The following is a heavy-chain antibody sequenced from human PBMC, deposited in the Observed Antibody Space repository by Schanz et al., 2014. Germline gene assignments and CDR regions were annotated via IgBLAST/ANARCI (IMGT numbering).Heavy chain of an antibody. D-gene: IGHD2-2*01. CDR2: IFTDGRT. CDR3: ARLGPYGGSGTCSRAFDY. CDR1: GFAVDNYY. V-gene: IGHV3-66*02. Sequence: EVQLVASGGGLVQPGGSLRLSCAASGFAVDNYYMSCVRQAPGRGLEWVSIIFTDGRTYYADSVKGRFTISRDSSKDTLWLQMNSLRTEDTAVYYCARLGPYGGSGTCSRAFDYWGQGTLVTVSS. J-gene: IGHJ4*02.